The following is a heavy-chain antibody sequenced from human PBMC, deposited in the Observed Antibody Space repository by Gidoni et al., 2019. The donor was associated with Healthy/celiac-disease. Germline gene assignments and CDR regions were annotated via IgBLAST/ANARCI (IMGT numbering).Heavy chain of an antibody. J-gene: IGHJ4*02. CDR2: IKSKSDGGTT. D-gene: IGHD3-3*01. Sequence: EVQLVESGGGLVKPGWSLRLSCAASGFTFSNAWMSWVRQAPGKGLEWVGRIKSKSDGGTTDYAAPVKGRFTISRDDSENTVNLQMNSLKTEDTAVYYCTTYNFWSGYPIGYWGQGSLVTVSS. V-gene: IGHV3-15*01. CDR3: TTYNFWSGYPIGY. CDR1: GFTFSNAW.